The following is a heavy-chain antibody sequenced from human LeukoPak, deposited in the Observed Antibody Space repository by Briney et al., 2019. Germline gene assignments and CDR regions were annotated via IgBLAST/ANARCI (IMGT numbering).Heavy chain of an antibody. CDR3: ASDPNNSGWSTHDY. CDR2: ISTSSNRI. Sequence: PGGSLRLSCAASGFTFSSYGMNWVRQAPGKGLEWVSYISTSSNRIDYADSVKGRFTMSRDNAKNLLYLQMNSLRAEDTAVYYCASDPNNSGWSTHDYWGQGIVVTVSS. J-gene: IGHJ4*02. CDR1: GFTFSSYG. V-gene: IGHV3-48*01. D-gene: IGHD6-19*01.